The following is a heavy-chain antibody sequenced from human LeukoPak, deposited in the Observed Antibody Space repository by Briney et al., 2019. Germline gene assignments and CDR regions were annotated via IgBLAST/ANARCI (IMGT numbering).Heavy chain of an antibody. V-gene: IGHV3-23*01. CDR2: ISPGGGRT. CDR3: AKVRGFYCSSPGCFNYDH. CDR1: GVTFDSYA. Sequence: GGSLRLSCAASGVTFDSYAMNWVRQAPERGLEWVSGISPGGGRTHYADSVKGRFTISRDNTNNTLYLQMTSLRAEDTAVYYCAKVRGFYCSSPGCFNYDHWGQETLVSV. J-gene: IGHJ4*02. D-gene: IGHD2-2*01.